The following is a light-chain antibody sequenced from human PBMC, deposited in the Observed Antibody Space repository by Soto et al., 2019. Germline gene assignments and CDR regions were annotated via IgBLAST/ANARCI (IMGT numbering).Light chain of an antibody. CDR1: QSLNSW. J-gene: IGKJ1*01. CDR3: QQYRSYSWT. Sequence: DIQTTQSPSTLSASVGDRVTITCRASQSLNSWLAWYQQKPGKAPKLLIYKASNLESGVPSRFSGSGSRTEFTLTISSLQPDYFATYYCQQYRSYSWTFXQGTKVDIK. V-gene: IGKV1-5*03. CDR2: KAS.